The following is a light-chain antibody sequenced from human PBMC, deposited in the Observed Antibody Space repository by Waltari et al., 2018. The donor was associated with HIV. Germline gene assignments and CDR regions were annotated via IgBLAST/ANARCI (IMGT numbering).Light chain of an antibody. V-gene: IGLV2-14*01. J-gene: IGLJ2*01. Sequence: QSALTQPASVSASPGQSITISCPGTSSDVGGYNYVSWYQQHPGKAPKLMIYDVSYRPSGVSNRFSGSKSGNTASLTISGLQAEDEADYYCSSYTSSSTLYVVFGGGTKLTVL. CDR2: DVS. CDR1: SSDVGGYNY. CDR3: SSYTSSSTLYVV.